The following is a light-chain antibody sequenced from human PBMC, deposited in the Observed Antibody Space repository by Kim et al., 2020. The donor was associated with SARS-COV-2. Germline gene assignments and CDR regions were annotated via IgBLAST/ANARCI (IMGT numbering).Light chain of an antibody. CDR3: RQYDNWPRT. V-gene: IGKV3-15*01. CDR1: QSVNSN. CDR2: GAF. Sequence: VSPGERATLSCRASQSVNSNLAWYQHKPDQPPRLLIYGAFIRAPGVPARFSGSGSGTEFTLTITSLQSEDFAAYYCRQYDNWPRTFGQGTKVDIK. J-gene: IGKJ1*01.